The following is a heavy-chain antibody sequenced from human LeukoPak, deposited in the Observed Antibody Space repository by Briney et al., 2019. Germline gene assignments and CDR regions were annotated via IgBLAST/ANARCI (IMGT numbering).Heavy chain of an antibody. CDR2: TYYSGSA. J-gene: IGHJ4*02. Sequence: SETLSPTCTVSGGSISSSNHYWGWIRQPPGKGLEWIGSTYYSGSAFYNPSLKSRVTMSVDTSKNQFSLKLSSVTAADTSVYYCAGDAVTGAYFDYWGQGTLVTVSS. V-gene: IGHV4-39*01. CDR3: AGDAVTGAYFDY. D-gene: IGHD6-19*01. CDR1: GGSISSSNHY.